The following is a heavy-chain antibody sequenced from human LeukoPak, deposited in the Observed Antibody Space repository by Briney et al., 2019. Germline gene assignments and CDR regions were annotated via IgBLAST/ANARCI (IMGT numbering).Heavy chain of an antibody. CDR2: IYHSGST. D-gene: IGHD3-10*01. CDR1: GGSISSGGYS. V-gene: IGHV4-30-2*01. CDR3: ARGQTDMVRGVIKTKWVDP. Sequence: SETLSLTCAVSGGSISSGGYSWSWIRQPPGKGLEWIGYIYHSGSTYYNPSLKSRVTISVDRSKKQFSLKLSSVTAADTAVYYWARGQTDMVRGVIKTKWVDPWGQGTLVTVSS. J-gene: IGHJ5*02.